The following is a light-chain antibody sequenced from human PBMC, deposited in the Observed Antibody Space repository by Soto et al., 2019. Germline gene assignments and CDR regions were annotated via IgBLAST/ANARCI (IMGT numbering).Light chain of an antibody. Sequence: EILLTQSPGTLSLSPGERATLSCRASQSVSSSYLAWYQQKPGQAPRLLIYGASSRATGIPDRFSGSGSGTDFTLTISRLEPEDFAVYYCKKYGSSLPTFGQGTKVDIK. V-gene: IGKV3-20*01. CDR3: KKYGSSLPT. CDR1: QSVSSSY. J-gene: IGKJ1*01. CDR2: GAS.